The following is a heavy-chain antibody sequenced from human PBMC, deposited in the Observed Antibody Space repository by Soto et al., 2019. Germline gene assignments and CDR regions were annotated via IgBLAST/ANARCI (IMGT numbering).Heavy chain of an antibody. CDR1: GVSIGSNYY. CDR2: MPHIGSV. CDR3: ARSLDWYAIDY. V-gene: IGHV4-4*02. D-gene: IGHD3-9*01. J-gene: IGHJ4*02. Sequence: QVLLQESGPGRVQPSGTLSLSCVVSGVSIGSNYYWGWVRQPPGKGLEWLGDMPHIGSVNYNPTLTSRVTISMDKTQNQFSLKLNSVTAADTAVYSCARSLDWYAIDYWGQGTLVIVSS.